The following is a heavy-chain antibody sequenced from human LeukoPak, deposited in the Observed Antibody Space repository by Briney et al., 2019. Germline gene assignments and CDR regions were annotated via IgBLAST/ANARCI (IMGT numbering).Heavy chain of an antibody. CDR2: INHSGST. J-gene: IGHJ4*02. CDR3: ARDHYGSGSYLGFDY. D-gene: IGHD3-10*01. V-gene: IGHV4-34*01. CDR1: GGSFSGYY. Sequence: PSETLSLTCAVYGGSFSGYYWSWIRQPPGKGLERIGEINHSGSTNYNPSLKSRVTISVDTSKNQFSLKLSSVTAADTAVYYCARDHYGSGSYLGFDYWGQGTLVTVSS.